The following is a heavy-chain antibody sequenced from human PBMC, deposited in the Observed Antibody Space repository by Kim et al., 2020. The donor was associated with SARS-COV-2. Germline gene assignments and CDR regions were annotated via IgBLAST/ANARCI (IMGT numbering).Heavy chain of an antibody. CDR3: ARGYCSSTSCYRRSGWDY. CDR1: GFTFSSYS. CDR2: ISSSSSTI. D-gene: IGHD2-2*01. J-gene: IGHJ4*02. V-gene: IGHV3-48*02. Sequence: GGSLRLSCAASGFTFSSYSMNWVRQAPGKGLEWVSYISSSSSTIYYADSVKGRFTISRDNAKNSLYLQMNSLRDEDTAVYYWARGYCSSTSCYRRSGWDYWGQGTLVTVSS.